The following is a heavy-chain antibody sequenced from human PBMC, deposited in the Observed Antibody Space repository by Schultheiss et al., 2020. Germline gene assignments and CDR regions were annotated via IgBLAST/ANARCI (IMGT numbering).Heavy chain of an antibody. CDR3: ARDRVGYCSSTSCYPYYYYGMDV. D-gene: IGHD2-2*01. CDR2: ISGSGGST. CDR1: GFTFSSYA. Sequence: GGSLRLSCAASGFTFSSYAMSWVRQAPGKGLEWVSAISGSGGSTYYADSVKGRFTISRDNSKNTLYLQMNSLRAEDTAVYYCARDRVGYCSSTSCYPYYYYGMDVWGQGTTVTVSS. V-gene: IGHV3-23*01. J-gene: IGHJ6*02.